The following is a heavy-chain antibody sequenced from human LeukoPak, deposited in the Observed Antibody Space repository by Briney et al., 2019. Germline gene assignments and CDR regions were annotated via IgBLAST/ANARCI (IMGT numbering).Heavy chain of an antibody. Sequence: GGSLTLSCAASGCIVNNKYRSWFRQAPGKGLEWVSLMYNDSRTSYADSVMGRCTISRDNSTNTLYLQMNSLRVEDTAAYYCARGLLLSGYLDAFDIWGQGTVVTVSS. V-gene: IGHV3-53*01. D-gene: IGHD3-22*01. CDR3: ARGLLLSGYLDAFDI. CDR1: GCIVNNKY. CDR2: MYNDSRT. J-gene: IGHJ3*02.